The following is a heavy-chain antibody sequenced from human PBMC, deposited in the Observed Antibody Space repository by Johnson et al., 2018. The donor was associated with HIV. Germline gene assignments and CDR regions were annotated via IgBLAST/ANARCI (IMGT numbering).Heavy chain of an antibody. CDR1: KLTFSNYA. CDR2: ISGSDGAT. Sequence: VQLVESGGGLVQPGGSLRLSCAASKLTFSNYAMTWVRQAPGKGLEWVSSISGSDGATYSAVSVKGRFTISTDNSNNTLYLQMNSLRAEDTVVYYCAKTAAADAFDIWGQGTMVTVSS. V-gene: IGHV3-23*04. D-gene: IGHD2-2*01. CDR3: AKTAAADAFDI. J-gene: IGHJ3*02.